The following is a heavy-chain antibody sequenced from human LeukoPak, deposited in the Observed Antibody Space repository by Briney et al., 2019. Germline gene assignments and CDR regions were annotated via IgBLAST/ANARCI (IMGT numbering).Heavy chain of an antibody. CDR1: GFTFDNYG. Sequence: GGSLRLSCAASGFTFDNYGMHWVRQAPGKGLEWVTFIRYEGSNEYYADSVKGRFTISRDDSKNTLYLQLNGLRAEDTAVYYCAKSYCSSSSCFDFDYWGQGTLVTVSS. CDR3: AKSYCSSSSCFDFDY. CDR2: IRYEGSNE. D-gene: IGHD2-2*01. J-gene: IGHJ4*02. V-gene: IGHV3-30*02.